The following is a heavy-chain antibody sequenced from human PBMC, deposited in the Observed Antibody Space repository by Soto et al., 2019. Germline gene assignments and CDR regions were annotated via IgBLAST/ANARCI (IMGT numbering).Heavy chain of an antibody. D-gene: IGHD2-15*01. CDR2: IFPRDLDV. V-gene: IGHV5-51*01. Sequence: PGESLKISRQTPGYHFSNYWIGWVRQMPGGGLGVLGLIFPRDLDVRDSPSFEGQFTISGDRSTATAYLQWRTLEASDSALYFCARLVSLLQPINSWGQGTPVTVSS. J-gene: IGHJ4*02. CDR1: GYHFSNYW. CDR3: ARLVSLLQPINS.